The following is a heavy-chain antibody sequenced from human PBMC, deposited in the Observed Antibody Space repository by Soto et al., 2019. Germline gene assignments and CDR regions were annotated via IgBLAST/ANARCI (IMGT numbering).Heavy chain of an antibody. D-gene: IGHD1-1*01. CDR3: ARNLHAYNLRNWFDP. J-gene: IGHJ5*02. CDR1: GGSIANYY. Sequence: PSETLSLTCSVSGGSIANYYWSWIRQPPGKGLEWIGYVYYSGSTNYNPSLKSRVTMSVDTSRNLFSLKLTSVTAADTAMYYCARNLHAYNLRNWFDPWGQGTLVTVSS. V-gene: IGHV4-59*01. CDR2: VYYSGST.